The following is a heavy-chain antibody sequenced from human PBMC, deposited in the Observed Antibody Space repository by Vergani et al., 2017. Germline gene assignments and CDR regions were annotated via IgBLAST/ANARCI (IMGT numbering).Heavy chain of an antibody. CDR3: ARDRELGYGDPDAFDI. D-gene: IGHD4-17*01. CDR1: GGTFSSYA. V-gene: IGHV1-69*12. CDR2: IIPIFGTA. Sequence: VQLVQSGAEVKKPGSSVKVSCKASGGTFSSYAISWVRQAPGQGLEWMGGIIPIFGTANYAQKFQGRVTITADESTSTAYMELSSLRSEDTAVYYCARDRELGYGDPDAFDIWGQGTMVTVSS. J-gene: IGHJ3*02.